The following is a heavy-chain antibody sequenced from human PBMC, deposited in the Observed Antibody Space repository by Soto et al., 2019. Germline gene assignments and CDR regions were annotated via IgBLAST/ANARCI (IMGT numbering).Heavy chain of an antibody. D-gene: IGHD6-19*01. CDR2: ITGSGVST. CDR1: GFTFSSYA. J-gene: IGHJ4*02. V-gene: IGHV3-23*01. CDR3: AKDAKTTSGWFLDS. Sequence: GGSLRLSCAASGFTFSSYAMTWVRQAPGKGMEWVSAITGSGVSTYHADSVKGRFTISRDNFANTLYLQMNGLSAEDTAVYYCAKDAKTTSGWFLDSWGPGTLVTVSS.